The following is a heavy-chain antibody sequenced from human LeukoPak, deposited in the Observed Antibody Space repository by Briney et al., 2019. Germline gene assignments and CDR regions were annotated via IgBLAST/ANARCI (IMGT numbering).Heavy chain of an antibody. CDR3: ARGPVTTSGNCFDP. V-gene: IGHV4-59*08. J-gene: IGHJ5*02. Sequence: PSETLSLTCTGSGGSISSYYWSWFRQPPGKGLEWIGYIYNSGNTNYNPSLKSRVTISVDTSTNQFSLRLSSVTAADTAEYYCARGPVTTSGNCFDPWGQGTLVTVSS. CDR2: IYNSGNT. D-gene: IGHD4-17*01. CDR1: GGSISSYY.